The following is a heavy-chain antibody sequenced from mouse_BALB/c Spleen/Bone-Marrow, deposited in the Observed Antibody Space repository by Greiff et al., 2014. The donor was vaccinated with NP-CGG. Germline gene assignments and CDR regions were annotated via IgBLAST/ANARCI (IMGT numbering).Heavy chain of an antibody. Sequence: VKLVESGPGLVAPSQSLSITCTVSGFSLTSYGVHWVRQPPRKGLEWLGVIWAGGSTNYNSALMSRLSISKDNSKSQVFLKMNSLQTDDTAMYYCARVTGTDWYFDVWGAGTTVTVSS. V-gene: IGHV2-9*02. D-gene: IGHD4-1*01. CDR3: ARVTGTDWYFDV. CDR1: GFSLTSYG. J-gene: IGHJ1*01. CDR2: IWAGGST.